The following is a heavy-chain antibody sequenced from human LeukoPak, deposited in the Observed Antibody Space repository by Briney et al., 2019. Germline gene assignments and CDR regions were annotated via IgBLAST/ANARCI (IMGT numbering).Heavy chain of an antibody. V-gene: IGHV3-7*03. Sequence: PGGSLRLSCAASGFTFSSYWMSWVRQAPGKGLEWVANIKQDGSEKYYVDSVKGRFTISRDNAKNSLYLQMNSLRAEDTAVYYCARRAMVYATAHDAFDIWGQGTMVTVSS. CDR3: ARRAMVYATAHDAFDI. J-gene: IGHJ3*02. D-gene: IGHD2-8*01. CDR2: IKQDGSEK. CDR1: GFTFSSYW.